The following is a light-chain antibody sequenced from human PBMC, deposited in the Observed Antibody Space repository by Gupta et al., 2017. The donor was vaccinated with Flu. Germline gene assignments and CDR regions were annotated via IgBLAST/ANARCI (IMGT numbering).Light chain of an antibody. CDR3: QSYNTDNHWI. V-gene: IGLV6-57*01. CDR1: SGSIASHY. CDR2: ENT. Sequence: FILTQPLSVSESPGQTVSISCTRSSGSIASHYVHWYQQRPGSSPITLIYENTQRPSGVPDRFSGSIDSSSNSASLTISGLRSEDEADYFCQSYNTDNHWIFGGGTKLTVL. J-gene: IGLJ3*02.